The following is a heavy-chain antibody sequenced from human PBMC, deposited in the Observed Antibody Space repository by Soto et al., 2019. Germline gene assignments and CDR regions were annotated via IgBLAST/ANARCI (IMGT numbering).Heavy chain of an antibody. J-gene: IGHJ6*02. V-gene: IGHV3-15*01. CDR3: STDIGVYGLDF. CDR2: IKSKTDGGTT. D-gene: IGHD3-10*01. Sequence: EVQLVESGGGLVKPGGSLRLSCAASAFSFTNAWMTWVRQAPGKGLEWLGRIKSKTDGGTTDYAAPVKGRFTISRDDSQSTLYLQMNSLRTEDTARYYCSTDIGVYGLDFWGQGTTVTGSS. CDR1: AFSFTNAW.